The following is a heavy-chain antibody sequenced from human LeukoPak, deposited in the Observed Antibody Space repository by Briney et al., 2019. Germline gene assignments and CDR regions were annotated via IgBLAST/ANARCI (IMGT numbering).Heavy chain of an antibody. CDR2: IYTSGST. V-gene: IGHV4-61*02. CDR3: ASNTGTVFDY. D-gene: IGHD7-27*01. CDR1: GGSISSGSYY. Sequence: PSQTLSLTCTVSGGSISSGSYYWSWIRQPAGKGLEWIGRIYTSGSTNYNPSLRSRVTISLDMSKHHFSLHLTSVTAADTAVYYCASNTGTVFDYWGQGALVTVSS. J-gene: IGHJ4*02.